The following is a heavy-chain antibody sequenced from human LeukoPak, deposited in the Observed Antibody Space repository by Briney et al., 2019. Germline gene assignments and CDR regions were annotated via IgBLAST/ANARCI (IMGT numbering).Heavy chain of an antibody. CDR1: GGSISSYY. CDR3: ARDRSGSCARD. D-gene: IGHD2-15*01. J-gene: IGHJ4*02. Sequence: SETLSLTCTVSGGSISSYYWSWIRQPPGKGLEWIGYIYYSGSTNYNPSLKSRVTISVDRSKNQFSLNLSSVTAADTAVYYCARDRSGSCARDWGQGTLVTVSS. CDR2: IYYSGST. V-gene: IGHV4-59*12.